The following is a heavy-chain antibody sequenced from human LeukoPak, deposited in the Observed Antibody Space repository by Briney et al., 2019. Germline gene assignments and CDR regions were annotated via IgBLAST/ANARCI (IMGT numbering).Heavy chain of an antibody. J-gene: IGHJ4*02. D-gene: IGHD6-19*01. CDR3: ARGAVAGYYFDY. V-gene: IGHV3-23*01. CDR2: ISGSGSST. Sequence: GGSLRLSCAASGFTLSSNGMSWVRQAPGKGLEWVSIISGSGSSTYFADSVKGRFTISRDNFKNTLYLEMNSLRAEDTAIYYCARGAVAGYYFDYWGQGTLVTVSS. CDR1: GFTLSSNG.